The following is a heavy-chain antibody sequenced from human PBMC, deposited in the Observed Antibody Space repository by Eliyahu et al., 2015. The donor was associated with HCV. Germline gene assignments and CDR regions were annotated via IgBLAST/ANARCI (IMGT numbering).Heavy chain of an antibody. Sequence: EVHLVESGGALVQPGGSLRLSCEASGFIFSDHWMHWVRQTPGKAPVWVSRINTDGTIITYADSVKGRFTISRDNVKNTLFLEMNSLRVDDTAVYYCARPYYDFWSGPDCWGQGTLVTVSS. CDR3: ARPYYDFWSGPDC. V-gene: IGHV3-74*01. CDR1: GFIFSDHW. CDR2: INTDGTII. D-gene: IGHD3-3*01. J-gene: IGHJ4*02.